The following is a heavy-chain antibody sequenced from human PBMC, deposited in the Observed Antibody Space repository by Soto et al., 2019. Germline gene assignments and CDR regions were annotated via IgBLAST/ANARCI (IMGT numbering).Heavy chain of an antibody. CDR2: INHSGST. CDR1: GGSFSGYY. CDR3: ARGSQLRYFDWLSLSYFDY. D-gene: IGHD3-9*01. Sequence: ETLSLTCAVYGGSFSGYYWSWIRQPPGKGLEWIGEINHSGSTNYNPSLKSRVTISVDTSKNQFSLKLSSVTAADTAVYYCARGSQLRYFDWLSLSYFDYWGQGTLVTVSS. J-gene: IGHJ4*02. V-gene: IGHV4-34*01.